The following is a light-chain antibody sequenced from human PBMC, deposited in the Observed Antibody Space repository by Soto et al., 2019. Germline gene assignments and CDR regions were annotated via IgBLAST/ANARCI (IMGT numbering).Light chain of an antibody. CDR2: DAS. Sequence: EIVMTQSPATLSLSPGERATLSCRASQTIDNTLAWYQRKPGQAPRLLIYDASTRATGVPARFSGSGSGTDFTLTISSLQSKDFAVYFCQHYNYWPYTFGQGTKVDIK. V-gene: IGKV3-15*01. J-gene: IGKJ2*01. CDR3: QHYNYWPYT. CDR1: QTIDNT.